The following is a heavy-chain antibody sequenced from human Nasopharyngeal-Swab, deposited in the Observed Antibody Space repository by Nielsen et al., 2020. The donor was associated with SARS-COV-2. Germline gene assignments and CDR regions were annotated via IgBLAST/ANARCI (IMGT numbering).Heavy chain of an antibody. CDR2: IFSNDEK. V-gene: IGHV2-26*01. D-gene: IGHD6-13*01. J-gene: IGHJ6*02. Sequence: WIRQPPGKALEWLAHIFSNDEKSYSTTLKSRLTITKDTSKSLVVLTMTNIDPVDTATYSCARTLLAAGGYYYYGMAIRGQGTTVTVSS. CDR3: ARTLLAAGGYYYYGMAI.